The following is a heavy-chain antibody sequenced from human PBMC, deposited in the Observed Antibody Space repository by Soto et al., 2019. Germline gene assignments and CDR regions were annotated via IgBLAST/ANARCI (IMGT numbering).Heavy chain of an antibody. J-gene: IGHJ6*02. Sequence: PGESLKISCKGSGYSFTSYWIGWVRQMPGKGLEWMGIIYPGDSDTRYSPSFQGQVTISADKSISTAYLQWSSLKASDTAMYYCARHQSSSWSPYYYYGMDVWGQGTTVTVSS. CDR1: GYSFTSYW. CDR2: IYPGDSDT. CDR3: ARHQSSSWSPYYYYGMDV. V-gene: IGHV5-51*01. D-gene: IGHD6-13*01.